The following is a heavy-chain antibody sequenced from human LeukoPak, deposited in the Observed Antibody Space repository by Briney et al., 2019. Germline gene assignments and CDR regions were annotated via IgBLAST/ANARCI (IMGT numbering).Heavy chain of an antibody. D-gene: IGHD3-10*01. CDR2: IRNKADGGTT. V-gene: IGHV3-15*01. CDR1: GFTFTNAW. J-gene: IGHJ4*02. Sequence: GGSLRLSCTASGFTFTNAWMSWVRQAPGTGLEWVGRIRNKADGGTTDYAAPVRGRFTISRDDSENTLCLQMNSLNTEDTAVYYCTTHFTRGATGGFDYWGQGSLVTVSS. CDR3: TTHFTRGATGGFDY.